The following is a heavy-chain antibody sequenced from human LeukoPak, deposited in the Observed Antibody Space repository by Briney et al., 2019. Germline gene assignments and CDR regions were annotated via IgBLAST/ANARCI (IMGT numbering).Heavy chain of an antibody. Sequence: ASVKVSCETSGYTFTSYYIHWVRQAPGQGLEWMGIIFPSGTTYAQEFQGRVTMTRDTSTSTVYMELSSLGSEDTAVYYCAREFPATCNFDHWGQGTLVTVSS. V-gene: IGHV1-46*01. CDR2: IFPSGT. J-gene: IGHJ4*02. CDR3: AREFPATCNFDH. CDR1: GYTFTSYY.